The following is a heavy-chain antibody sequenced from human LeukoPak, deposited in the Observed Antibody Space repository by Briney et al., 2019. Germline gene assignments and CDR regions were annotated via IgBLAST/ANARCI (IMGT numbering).Heavy chain of an antibody. J-gene: IGHJ6*03. CDR3: ARGPTRDYYDSSGYPYYYYYMDV. CDR1: GYTFTTYD. CDR2: MNPNSGNT. V-gene: IGHV1-8*03. D-gene: IGHD3-22*01. Sequence: GASVKVSCKASGYTFTTYDITWVRQAPGQGLEWMGWMNPNSGNTAYAQKFQGRVTITRNTSISTAYMELSSLRSEDTAVYYCARGPTRDYYDSSGYPYYYYYMDVWGKGTTVTVSS.